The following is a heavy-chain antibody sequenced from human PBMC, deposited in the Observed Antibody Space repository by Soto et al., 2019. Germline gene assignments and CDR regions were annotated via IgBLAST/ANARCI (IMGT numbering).Heavy chain of an antibody. V-gene: IGHV4-59*01. CDR2: MYFNEST. J-gene: IGHJ3*02. CDR3: ARDQKEAFDI. Sequence: QVLLQESGPGLVKPSETLSLNCSVSGGSISTYFLHWIRQAPGKGLEWIGYMYFNESTNYNPSLNGRVTVTLDTPKSLFSLTLNSLTAADTAIYYCARDQKEAFDIWGQGTLVTVSS. CDR1: GGSISTYF.